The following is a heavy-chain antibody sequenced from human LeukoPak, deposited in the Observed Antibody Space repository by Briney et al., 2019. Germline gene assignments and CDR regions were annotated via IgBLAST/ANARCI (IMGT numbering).Heavy chain of an antibody. CDR3: ARVHYDILTGYSRDFDY. D-gene: IGHD3-9*01. Sequence: GGSLRLSCAASGFTFSSYSMNWVRQAPGKGLVWVSSISSSSSYIYYADSVKGRFTISRDNAKNSLYLQMNSLRAEDTAVYYCARVHYDILTGYSRDFDYWGQGTLVTVSS. CDR2: ISSSSSYI. CDR1: GFTFSSYS. V-gene: IGHV3-21*01. J-gene: IGHJ4*02.